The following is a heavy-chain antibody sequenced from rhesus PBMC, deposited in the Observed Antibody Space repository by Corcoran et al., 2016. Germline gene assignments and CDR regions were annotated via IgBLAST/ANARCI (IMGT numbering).Heavy chain of an antibody. CDR2: ITYSGST. CDR3: AREYPVTTRFEF. D-gene: IGHD4-23*01. Sequence: QVQLQESGPGLVKPSETLSLTCAVSGGSISSGYYYWSWIRQPPGKGLEWIGYITYSGSTSYNPSLKSRVPISRDTSKNQFSLKLSSVTAADTAVYYCAREYPVTTRFEFWGQGALVTVSS. V-gene: IGHV4-122*02. J-gene: IGHJ1*01. CDR1: GGSISSGYYY.